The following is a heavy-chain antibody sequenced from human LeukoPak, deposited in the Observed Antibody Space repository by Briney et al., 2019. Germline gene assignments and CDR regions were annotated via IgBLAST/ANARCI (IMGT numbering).Heavy chain of an antibody. V-gene: IGHV3-74*01. CDR1: GYTFGSYW. Sequence: QSGGSLRLSCAASGYTFGSYWMYWVRQAPGKGLVWVSRINNDGSSTIYADSVKGRFTISRDNAKNTLYLQMNSLRDDDTAVYYCVRDNGGEHLWGQGTLVTVSS. CDR2: INNDGSST. D-gene: IGHD3-16*01. CDR3: VRDNGGEHL. J-gene: IGHJ4*02.